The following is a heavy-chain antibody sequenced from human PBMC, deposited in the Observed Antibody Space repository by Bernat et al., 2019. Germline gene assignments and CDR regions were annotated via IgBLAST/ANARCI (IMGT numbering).Heavy chain of an antibody. D-gene: IGHD6-6*01. Sequence: QVQLVESGGGLVKPGGSLRLSCAASGFTFSDYYMSWIRQAPGKGLEWVSYISSSSSYTNYADSVKGRFTISRDNAKNSLYLQMNSLRAEDTVVYYCAREEYSSSSEAFDIWGQGTMVTVSS. J-gene: IGHJ3*02. CDR1: GFTFSDYY. V-gene: IGHV3-11*05. CDR3: AREEYSSSSEAFDI. CDR2: ISSSSSYT.